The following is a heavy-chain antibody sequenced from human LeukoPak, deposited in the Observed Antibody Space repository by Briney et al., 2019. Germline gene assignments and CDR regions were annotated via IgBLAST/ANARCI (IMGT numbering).Heavy chain of an antibody. V-gene: IGHV3-23*01. CDR2: VSGSGGST. CDR3: AKDRPTVTTSGGLYNWFDP. D-gene: IGHD4-17*01. CDR1: GFTISSYA. J-gene: IGHJ5*02. Sequence: GGSLRLSCATSGFTISSYAMSWVRQAPGKGLEWVSAVSGSGGSTYYADSVKGRFTISRDNSKNTLNLQMNSLRAEDTAVYYCAKDRPTVTTSGGLYNWFDPWGQGTLVTVSS.